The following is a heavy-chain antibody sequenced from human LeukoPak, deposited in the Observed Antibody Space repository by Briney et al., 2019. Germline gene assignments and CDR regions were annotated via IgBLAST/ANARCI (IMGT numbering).Heavy chain of an antibody. D-gene: IGHD1-14*01. CDR1: GGSISSGGYY. J-gene: IGHJ6*03. CDR2: IYHSGST. V-gene: IGHV4-30-2*01. CDR3: ARSTGRNYSYMDA. Sequence: PSQTLSLTCTVSGGSISSGGYYWSWIRQPPGKGLEWIGYIYHSGSTYYNPSLKSRVTISVDRSKNQFSLKLSSVTAADTAVYYCARSTGRNYSYMDAWGKGTTVTVSS.